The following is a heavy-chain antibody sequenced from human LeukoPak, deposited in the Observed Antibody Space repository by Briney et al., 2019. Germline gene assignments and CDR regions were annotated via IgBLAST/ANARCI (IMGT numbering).Heavy chain of an antibody. CDR2: ISSSGSTI. Sequence: GGSLRLSCAASGFTFSSYEMNWVRQAPGKGLERASYISSSGSTIYCADSVKGRFTISRDNAKNSLYLQMNSLRAEDTAVYYCATHSSSWTLGMDVWGQGTTVTVSS. D-gene: IGHD6-13*01. CDR1: GFTFSSYE. V-gene: IGHV3-48*03. J-gene: IGHJ6*02. CDR3: ATHSSSWTLGMDV.